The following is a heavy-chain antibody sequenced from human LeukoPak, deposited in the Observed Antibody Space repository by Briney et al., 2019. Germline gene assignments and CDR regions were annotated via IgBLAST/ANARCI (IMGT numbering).Heavy chain of an antibody. J-gene: IGHJ4*02. D-gene: IGHD3-10*01. CDR3: ARDDYGSGSWSDY. Sequence: PGGSLRLSCAASGFTFDDYGMSWVRQAPGKGLEWVSGIIRSGGSTGYADSVKGRFTISGDNAKNSLYLQMNSLRAEDTALYYCARDDYGSGSWSDYWGQGTLVTVSS. CDR1: GFTFDDYG. V-gene: IGHV3-20*04. CDR2: IIRSGGST.